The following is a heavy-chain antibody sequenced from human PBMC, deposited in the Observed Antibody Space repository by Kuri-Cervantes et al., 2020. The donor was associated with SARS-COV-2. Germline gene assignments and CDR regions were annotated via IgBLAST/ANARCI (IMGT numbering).Heavy chain of an antibody. V-gene: IGHV1-18*01. J-gene: IGHJ6*02. CDR2: ISAFNGNT. CDR3: ARLDAVVYFGMDV. CDR1: GYSFTSFG. D-gene: IGHD5-18*01. Sequence: ASVKVSCKASGYSFTSFGITWVRQAPGQGPEWMGWISAFNGNTNYAQKFRDRVALTTDTSTSIAYMELRTLRSDDTAVYYCARLDAVVYFGMDVWGQGTTVTVSS.